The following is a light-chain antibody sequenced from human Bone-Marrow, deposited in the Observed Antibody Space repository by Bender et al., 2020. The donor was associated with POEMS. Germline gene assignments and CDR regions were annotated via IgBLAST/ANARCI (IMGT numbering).Light chain of an antibody. J-gene: IGLJ1*01. CDR2: KDS. Sequence: SYKLTQPPSVSVSPGQTARITCSGDALPKQYAYWYQQKPGQAPVLVIYKDSERPSGIPERFSGSSSGTTVTLTISGVQAEDEADYFCQSADSSDTSFYVFGTGTKVTVL. V-gene: IGLV3-25*03. CDR1: ALPKQY. CDR3: QSADSSDTSFYV.